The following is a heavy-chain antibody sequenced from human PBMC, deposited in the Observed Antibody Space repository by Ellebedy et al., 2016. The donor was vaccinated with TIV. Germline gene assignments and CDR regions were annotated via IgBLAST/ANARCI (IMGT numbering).Heavy chain of an antibody. Sequence: GESLKISXAASGFTFSTYSMNWVRQARGKGLEWVSYISSGSSTRYYADSVKGRFTISRDNAKNSLYLQMNSLRDEDTAVYYCARVGSGCLDYWGQGTLVTVSS. CDR2: ISSGSSTR. CDR3: ARVGSGCLDY. V-gene: IGHV3-48*02. CDR1: GFTFSTYS. D-gene: IGHD6-19*01. J-gene: IGHJ4*02.